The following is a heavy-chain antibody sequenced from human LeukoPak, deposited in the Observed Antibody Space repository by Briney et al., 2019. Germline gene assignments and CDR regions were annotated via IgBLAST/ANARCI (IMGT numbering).Heavy chain of an antibody. Sequence: ASVKVSCKASGGTFSSYAISWVRQAPGQGLEWMGRIIPILGIANYAQKFQGRVTITADKSTSTAYMKLSSLRSEDTAVYYCARDDYYDSSGYFDYWGQGTLVTVSS. CDR1: GGTFSSYA. D-gene: IGHD3-22*01. CDR2: IIPILGIA. V-gene: IGHV1-69*04. CDR3: ARDDYYDSSGYFDY. J-gene: IGHJ4*02.